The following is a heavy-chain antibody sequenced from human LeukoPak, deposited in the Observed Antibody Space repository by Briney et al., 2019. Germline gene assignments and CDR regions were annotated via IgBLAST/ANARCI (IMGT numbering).Heavy chain of an antibody. D-gene: IGHD6-19*01. J-gene: IGHJ4*02. V-gene: IGHV3-21*01. Sequence: PGGSLRLSCAASGFTFSSYSMNWVRQAPGKGLEWVSSVSSSSSYIYYADSVKGRFTISRDNAKNSLYLQMNSLRAEDTAVYYCARSSLEYSSGWYHDYWGQGTLVTVSS. CDR1: GFTFSSYS. CDR3: ARSSLEYSSGWYHDY. CDR2: VSSSSSYI.